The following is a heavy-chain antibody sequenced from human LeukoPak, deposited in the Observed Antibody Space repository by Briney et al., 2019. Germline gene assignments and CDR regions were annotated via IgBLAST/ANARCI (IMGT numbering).Heavy chain of an antibody. V-gene: IGHV3-74*01. D-gene: IGHD4-17*01. Sequence: GGSLRLSCVASGFTFSSYWMHWVRQAPGKGLVWVSRINSDGSSTTYADSVKGRFTISRDNAKSTLYLQMNSLRAEDTAVYYCARDYGDYVFDYWGQGTLVTVSS. CDR1: GFTFSSYW. CDR2: INSDGSST. J-gene: IGHJ4*02. CDR3: ARDYGDYVFDY.